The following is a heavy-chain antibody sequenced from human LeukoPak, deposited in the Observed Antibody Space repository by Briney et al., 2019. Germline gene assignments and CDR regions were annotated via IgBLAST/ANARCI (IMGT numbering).Heavy chain of an antibody. J-gene: IGHJ4*02. Sequence: GGSLRLSCAASGFTFSNYNMNWVRRAPGKGLEWVSVIYSGGSTYYADSVKGRFTISRDNSKNTLYLQMNSLRAEDTAVYYCARDYPDDSSGYYRGYWGQGTLVTVSS. CDR3: ARDYPDDSSGYYRGY. D-gene: IGHD3-22*01. V-gene: IGHV3-66*02. CDR2: IYSGGST. CDR1: GFTFSNYN.